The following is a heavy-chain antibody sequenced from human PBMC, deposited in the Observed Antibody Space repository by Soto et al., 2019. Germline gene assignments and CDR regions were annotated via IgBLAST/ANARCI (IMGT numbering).Heavy chain of an antibody. V-gene: IGHV1-18*01. CDR1: GYTFTSYG. D-gene: IGHD3-10*01. CDR2: ISAYNGNT. J-gene: IGHJ6*02. CDR3: ASGSIVRGVRNYYYYGMDV. Sequence: ASVKVSCKASGYTFTSYGISWVRQAPGQGLEWMGWISAYNGNTNYAQKLQGRVTMTTDTSTSTAYMELRSLRSDDTAVYYCASGSIVRGVRNYYYYGMDVWGQGTTVTVSS.